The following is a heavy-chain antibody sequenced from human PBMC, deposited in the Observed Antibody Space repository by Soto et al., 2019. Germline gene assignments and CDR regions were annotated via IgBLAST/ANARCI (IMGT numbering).Heavy chain of an antibody. Sequence: QITLKESGPTLVKPTQTLTLTCTFSGFSLSTSEVGVGWIRQPPGKALEWLALIYWDDDKRYSPSLKSRLTITKDTSKNQVVLTMTNMDPVDTATYYCAHRRRGAPAGTCDYWGQGTLVTVSS. V-gene: IGHV2-5*02. CDR3: AHRRRGAPAGTCDY. CDR1: GFSLSTSEVG. D-gene: IGHD6-13*01. J-gene: IGHJ4*02. CDR2: IYWDDDK.